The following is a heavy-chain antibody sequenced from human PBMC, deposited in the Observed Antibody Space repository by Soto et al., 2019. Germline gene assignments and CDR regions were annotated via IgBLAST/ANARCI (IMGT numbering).Heavy chain of an antibody. CDR1: ELSFSTYG. V-gene: IGHV3-30*18. CDR3: AKDEGRWLSYLDL. D-gene: IGHD5-12*01. J-gene: IGHJ2*01. CDR2: ITDDGSGK. Sequence: QAQLVESGGGAVQPGTSLRLSCAASELSFSTYGMHWVRQAPGKGPKWVAVITDDGSGKWYADSVKGRFTISRDNSENTLYLQMNSLRPEDSALYYCAKDEGRWLSYLDLWGRGTLVIVSS.